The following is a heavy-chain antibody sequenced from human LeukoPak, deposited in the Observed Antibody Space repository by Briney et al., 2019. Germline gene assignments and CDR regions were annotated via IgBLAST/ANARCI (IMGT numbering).Heavy chain of an antibody. D-gene: IGHD1-20*01. CDR1: GDSASSNTTR. V-gene: IGHV6-1*01. CDR2: TYYRSKWYT. CDR3: VRGGAIRVTGMPPFDY. J-gene: IGHJ4*02. Sequence: SQTLSRTCAISGDSASSNTTRWTWSRQSPSRGLEWLGRTYYRSKWYTDYAVSLKSRITFNPDTAKNQLSLHLNSVTPEDTATYYCVRGGAIRVTGMPPFDYRGQGVAVTVSS.